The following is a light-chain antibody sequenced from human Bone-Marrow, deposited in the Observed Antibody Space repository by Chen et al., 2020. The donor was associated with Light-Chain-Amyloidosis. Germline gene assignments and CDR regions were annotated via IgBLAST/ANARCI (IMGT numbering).Light chain of an antibody. Sequence: EVVLTQSPAPLSLSPGERATLSCRASQGIGNFLAWYQQKPGPAPRLLIYDASNRATGLPPRFSGSGSGTDFTRTSSSLEPEDVAVYYCEQRSNWPLSITFGQGTRLEIQ. CDR3: EQRSNWPLSIT. CDR1: QGIGNF. J-gene: IGKJ5*01. V-gene: IGKV3-11*01. CDR2: DAS.